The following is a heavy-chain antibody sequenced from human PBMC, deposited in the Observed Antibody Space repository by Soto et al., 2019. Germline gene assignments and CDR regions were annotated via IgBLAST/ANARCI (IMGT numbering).Heavy chain of an antibody. CDR2: ISGSGGST. CDR1: GLNFCNYA. V-gene: IGHV3-23*01. J-gene: IGHJ4*02. Sequence: PGGFLRLPWGASGLNFCNYAISWVRQAPGKGLEWVSAISGSGGSTYYADSVKGRFTISRDNSKNTLYLQMNSLRAEDTAVYYCGRDPVVVVVAHYFDYWGQGTLVTVSS. D-gene: IGHD2-15*01. CDR3: GRDPVVVVVAHYFDY.